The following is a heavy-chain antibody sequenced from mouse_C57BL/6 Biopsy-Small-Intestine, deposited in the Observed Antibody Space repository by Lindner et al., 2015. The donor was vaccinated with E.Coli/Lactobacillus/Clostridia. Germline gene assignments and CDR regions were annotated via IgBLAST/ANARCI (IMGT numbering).Heavy chain of an antibody. J-gene: IGHJ4*01. V-gene: IGHV1-7*01. D-gene: IGHD3-1*01. CDR2: INPSSDYA. CDR3: ASSSGYDYAMDY. Sequence: VQLQESGTVLARPGASVKMSCKASGYTFTSYWMYWVKQRPGQGLEWIGCINPSSDYADYNQNFKDKATLTADKSSSTAYMELRSLTSEDSAVYYCASSSGYDYAMDYWGQGTSVTVSS. CDR1: GYTFTSYW.